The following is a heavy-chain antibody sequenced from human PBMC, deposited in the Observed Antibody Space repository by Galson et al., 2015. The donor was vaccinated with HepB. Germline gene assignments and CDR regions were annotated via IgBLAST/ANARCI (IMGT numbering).Heavy chain of an antibody. CDR1: GYSFTSYW. D-gene: IGHD4-23*01. CDR2: IDPSDSYT. V-gene: IGHV5-10-1*01. J-gene: IGHJ6*02. CDR3: ARQYGGNPYYYYGMDV. Sequence: QSGAEVKKPGESLRISCKGSGYSFTSYWISWVRQMPGKGLEWMGRIDPSDSYTNYSPSFQGHVTISADKSISTAYLQWSSLKASDTAMYYCARQYGGNPYYYYGMDVWGQGTTVTVSS.